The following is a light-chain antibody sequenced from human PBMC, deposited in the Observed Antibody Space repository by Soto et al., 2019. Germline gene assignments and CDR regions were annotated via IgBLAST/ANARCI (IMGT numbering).Light chain of an antibody. CDR3: QSYDSSLSGYVV. CDR1: SSNIGAGYD. Sequence: QAVVTQPPSVSGAPGQRVTISCTGSSSNIGAGYDVHWYQQLPGTAPKLLIYGHSNRPSGVPDRFSGSKSGTSASLAITGLQAEDEADYYCQSYDSSLSGYVVFGGGTKVTVL. CDR2: GHS. V-gene: IGLV1-40*01. J-gene: IGLJ2*01.